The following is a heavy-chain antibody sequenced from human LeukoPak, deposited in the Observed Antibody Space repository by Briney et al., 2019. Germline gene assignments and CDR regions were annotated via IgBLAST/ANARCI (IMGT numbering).Heavy chain of an antibody. Sequence: GGSLRLSCAASGFTFSSYGMHWVRQAPGKGLEWVAVISYDGSNKYYADSVKGRFTISRDNSKNTLYLQMNSLRAEDTAVYYCAKDGPDGYNFYFDYWGQGTLVTVSS. V-gene: IGHV3-30*18. CDR2: ISYDGSNK. CDR3: AKDGPDGYNFYFDY. D-gene: IGHD5-24*01. J-gene: IGHJ4*02. CDR1: GFTFSSYG.